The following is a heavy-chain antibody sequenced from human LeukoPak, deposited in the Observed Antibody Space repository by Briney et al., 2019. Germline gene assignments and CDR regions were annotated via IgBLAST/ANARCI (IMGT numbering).Heavy chain of an antibody. CDR2: IYYSGST. D-gene: IGHD3-10*01. CDR1: GGSISSYY. V-gene: IGHV4-59*01. Sequence: PSETLSLTCTVSGGSISSYYWSWIRQPPGKGLEWIGYIYYSGSTNYNPSLKSRVTISVDTSKNQFSLKLSSVTAADTAVYYCARDRITMVRGVPLDYGIDVWGQGTTVTVSS. J-gene: IGHJ6*02. CDR3: ARDRITMVRGVPLDYGIDV.